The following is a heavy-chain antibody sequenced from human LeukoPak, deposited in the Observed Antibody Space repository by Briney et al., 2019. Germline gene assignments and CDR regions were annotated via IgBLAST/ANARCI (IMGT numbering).Heavy chain of an antibody. CDR2: ISYDGSNK. CDR3: AKNSSSRYLGAFDY. J-gene: IGHJ4*02. D-gene: IGHD6-13*01. Sequence: PGGSLRLSCAASGFTFSSYAMPWVRQAPGKGLEWVAVISYDGSNKYYADSVKGRFTISRDNSKNTLYLQMNSLRAEDTAVYYCAKNSSSRYLGAFDYWGQGTLVTVSS. CDR1: GFTFSSYA. V-gene: IGHV3-30*07.